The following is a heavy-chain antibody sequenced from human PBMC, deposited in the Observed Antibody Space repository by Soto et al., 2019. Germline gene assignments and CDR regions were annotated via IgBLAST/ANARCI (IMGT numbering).Heavy chain of an antibody. CDR2: ISYDGSNK. CDR3: AIYPGDYVGYWYFDL. CDR1: GCTFSSYA. Sequence: GGSLRLSCAASGCTFSSYAMHWVRQAPGKGLEWVAVISYDGSNKYYADSVKGRFTISRDNSKNTLYLQMNSLRAEDTAAYYCAIYPGDYVGYWYFDLWGRGTLVTVSS. V-gene: IGHV3-30-3*01. J-gene: IGHJ2*01. D-gene: IGHD4-17*01.